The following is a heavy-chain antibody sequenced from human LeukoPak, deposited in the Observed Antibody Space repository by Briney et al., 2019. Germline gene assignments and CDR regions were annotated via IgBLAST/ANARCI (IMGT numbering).Heavy chain of an antibody. Sequence: SETLSLTCAVDGASFGGYYWGWIRQPPGKVLEWVGEANHRRSTNYNPPLKSRVTISVDESKNHFSLKLRCVTAADTAVYYCARGRYYYGSGSYYPLDYWGQGTLVTVSS. J-gene: IGHJ4*02. CDR2: ANHRRST. CDR3: ARGRYYYGSGSYYPLDY. D-gene: IGHD3-10*01. V-gene: IGHV4-34*01. CDR1: GASFGGYY.